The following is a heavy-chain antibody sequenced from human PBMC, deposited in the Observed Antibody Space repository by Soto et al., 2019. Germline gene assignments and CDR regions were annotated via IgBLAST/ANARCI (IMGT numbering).Heavy chain of an antibody. V-gene: IGHV1-69*13. D-gene: IGHD3-22*01. CDR2: IIPIFGTA. CDR1: GGTFSSYA. CDR3: ARGDSSGLVFDY. Sequence: SVKVSCKASGGTFSSYAISWVRQAPGQGLEWMGGIIPIFGTANYAQKFQGRVTITADESTSTAYMELSSLRSEDTAVYYCARGDSSGLVFDYWGQGTPVTVSS. J-gene: IGHJ4*02.